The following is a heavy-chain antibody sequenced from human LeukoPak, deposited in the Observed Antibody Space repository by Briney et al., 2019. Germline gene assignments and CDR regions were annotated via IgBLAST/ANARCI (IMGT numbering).Heavy chain of an antibody. CDR3: ATPGSIGYYDSSGYFLDNDY. D-gene: IGHD3-22*01. J-gene: IGHJ4*02. CDR2: IYYSGST. V-gene: IGHV4-39*01. Sequence: SETLSLTCTVSSGSISSSSYYWGWIRQPPGKGLEWIGSIYYSGSTYYNPSLKSRVTITVDTSKNQFSLKLSSVTAADTAVYYCATPGSIGYYDSSGYFLDNDYWGQGTLVTVSS. CDR1: SGSISSSSYY.